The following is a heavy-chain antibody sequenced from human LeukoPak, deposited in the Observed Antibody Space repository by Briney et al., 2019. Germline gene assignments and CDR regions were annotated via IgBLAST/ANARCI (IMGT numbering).Heavy chain of an antibody. J-gene: IGHJ6*02. CDR1: GFTSDDYV. V-gene: IGHV3-9*02. D-gene: IGHD3-10*01. CDR3: AKGEGSGMHHYGMDV. CDR2: ISWNSDNK. Sequence: PGGSLRPSCAVSGFTSDDYVMHWVRQAPGKGLEWVSGISWNSDNKGYAESVKGRFTISRDNAKNFLYLQMNSLRAEDTALYYCAKGEGSGMHHYGMDVWGQGTTVTVSS.